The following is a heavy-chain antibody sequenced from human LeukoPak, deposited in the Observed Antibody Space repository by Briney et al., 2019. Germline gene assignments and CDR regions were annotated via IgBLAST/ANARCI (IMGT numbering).Heavy chain of an antibody. J-gene: IGHJ4*02. V-gene: IGHV5-51*01. D-gene: IGHD2-8*01. CDR1: GYSFTSYG. CDR2: IFPGDSDT. CDR3: TKGANGHSFDY. Sequence: GESLKISCKGSGYSFTSYGIAWVRQVPGKGLELMGLIFPGDSDTRYSPSFQGQVTISADKSSSTAYLQWSSLKASDTALYYCTKGANGHSFDYWGQGTPVTVSS.